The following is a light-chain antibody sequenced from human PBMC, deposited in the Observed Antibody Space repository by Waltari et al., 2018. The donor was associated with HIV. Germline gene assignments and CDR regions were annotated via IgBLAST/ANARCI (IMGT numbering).Light chain of an antibody. J-gene: IGKJ2*01. V-gene: IGKV3-15*01. Sequence: EIVMTQSPATLSVSPGNTATLACRASQSVSSNLAWYQQKAGQTPRLLIYSASTRATGIPPRFSGSGSGTRFALTITSVQPEDVAEYYCQQYNDWPWFTFGQGTKLEIK. CDR2: SAS. CDR1: QSVSSN. CDR3: QQYNDWPWFT.